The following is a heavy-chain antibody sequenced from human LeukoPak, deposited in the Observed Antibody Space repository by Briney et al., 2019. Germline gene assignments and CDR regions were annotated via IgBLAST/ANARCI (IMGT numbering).Heavy chain of an antibody. D-gene: IGHD5-18*01. CDR1: GYSFTSYW. Sequence: GESLKISCKGSGYSFTSYWIGWVRQMPGKGLEWMGTIYPGDSDTRYSPSFQGQVTISADKSISTAYLQWSSLKASHTAMYYCARAGGGYRYGSPPFDYWGQGTLVTVSS. CDR3: ARAGGGYRYGSPPFDY. V-gene: IGHV5-51*01. J-gene: IGHJ4*02. CDR2: IYPGDSDT.